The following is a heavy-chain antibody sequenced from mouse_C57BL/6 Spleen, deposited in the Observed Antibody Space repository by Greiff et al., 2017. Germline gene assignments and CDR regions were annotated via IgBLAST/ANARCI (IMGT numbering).Heavy chain of an antibody. V-gene: IGHV3-6*01. J-gene: IGHJ3*01. CDR1: GYSITSGYY. Sequence: EVKLMESGPGLVKPSQSLSLTCSVTGYSITSGYYWNWIRQFPGNKLEWMGYISYDGSNNYNPSLKNRISITRDTSKNQFFLKLNSVTTEDTATYYCARDNWDLGAYWGQGTLVTVSA. D-gene: IGHD4-1*01. CDR2: ISYDGSN. CDR3: ARDNWDLGAY.